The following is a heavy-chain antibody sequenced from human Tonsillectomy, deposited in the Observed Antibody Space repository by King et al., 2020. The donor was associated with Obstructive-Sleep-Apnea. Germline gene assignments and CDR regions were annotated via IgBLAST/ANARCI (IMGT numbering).Heavy chain of an antibody. D-gene: IGHD2/OR15-2a*01. CDR1: GFTFSSYS. V-gene: IGHV3-21*01. CDR2: ISSSSSYI. Sequence: QLVQSGGGLVKPGGSLRLSCAASGFTFSSYSRNWVRQAPGKGLEWVSSISSSSSYIYYADSVKGRFTITSDNAKNSLYLQMNSLRAEDTAVYYCARDFSGPSEGYFDYWGQGTLVTVSS. CDR3: ARDFSGPSEGYFDY. J-gene: IGHJ4*02.